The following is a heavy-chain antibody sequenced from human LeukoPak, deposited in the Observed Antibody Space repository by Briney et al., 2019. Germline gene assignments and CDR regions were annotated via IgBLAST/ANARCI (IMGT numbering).Heavy chain of an antibody. J-gene: IGHJ4*02. CDR2: IYYSGST. CDR1: GVSISSSRYY. D-gene: IGHD3-16*01. Sequence: SETLSLTCTVSGVSISSSRYYWGWIRQPPGRGLEWIGTIYYSGSTFYNPSLKSRLSMSVDTSRNEFSLRLNSATAADTAVYFCARLTFLNTGHEGEFDYWDQGTLVIVSS. CDR3: ARLTFLNTGHEGEFDY. V-gene: IGHV4-39*01.